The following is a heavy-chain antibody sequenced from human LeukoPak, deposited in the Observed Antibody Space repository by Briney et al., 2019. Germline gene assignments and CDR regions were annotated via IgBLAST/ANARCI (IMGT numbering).Heavy chain of an antibody. CDR1: GGPFSGYF. J-gene: IGHJ4*02. CDR3: ARRYYYNLGSFPFDF. Sequence: SETLSLTCAVSGGPFSGYFWSWIRQSSGKGLEWIGEIHNSGTTNYNPSLNSRVTISEDASKNQFYLNLSPVTAADTAVYYCARRYYYNLGSFPFDFWGQGTLVTVSS. V-gene: IGHV4-34*01. CDR2: IHNSGTT. D-gene: IGHD3-10*01.